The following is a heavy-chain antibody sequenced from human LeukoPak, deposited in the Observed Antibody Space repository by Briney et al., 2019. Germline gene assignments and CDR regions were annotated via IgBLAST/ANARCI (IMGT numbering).Heavy chain of an antibody. CDR1: GYTLTELS. J-gene: IGHJ6*03. D-gene: IGHD1-26*01. V-gene: IGHV1-24*01. Sequence: GASVKLSCNVSGYTLTELSMNWVRQAPGKGLEWMGGFDPEDGETIYAQKFQGRVTMTEDTSTDTAYMELSSLRSEDTAVYYCATTSSGSYYPYYYYMDVWGKGTTVTVSS. CDR2: FDPEDGET. CDR3: ATTSSGSYYPYYYYMDV.